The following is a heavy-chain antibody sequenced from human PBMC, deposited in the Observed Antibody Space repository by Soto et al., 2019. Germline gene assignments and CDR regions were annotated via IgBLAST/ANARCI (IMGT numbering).Heavy chain of an antibody. Sequence: EVQLVESGGGLVQPGGSLKLSCAASGFTFSDSAMHWVRQASGEGLEWLGRIRSKGNNYATEYGASLKGRFTISRADFKASTFLQMSHLTSEGTARYFCFRYSSTLGWFFDLWGRGTLVTVSS. CDR3: FRYSSTLGWFFDL. J-gene: IGHJ2*01. V-gene: IGHV3-73*02. D-gene: IGHD2-21*01. CDR1: GFTFSDSA. CDR2: IRSKGNNYAT.